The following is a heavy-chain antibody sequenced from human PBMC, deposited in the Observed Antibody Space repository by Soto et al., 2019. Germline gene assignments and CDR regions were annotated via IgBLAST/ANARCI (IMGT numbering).Heavy chain of an antibody. CDR3: AKDSIAVAGTNFDY. V-gene: IGHV3-30*18. CDR1: GFTFSSYG. Sequence: QVQLVESGGGVVQPGRSLRLSCAASGFTFSSYGMHWVRQAPGKGLEWVAVISYDGSNKYYADSVKGRFTISRDNSKNTLYLQMNSLRAEVTAVYYCAKDSIAVAGTNFDYWGQGTLVTVSS. D-gene: IGHD6-19*01. CDR2: ISYDGSNK. J-gene: IGHJ4*02.